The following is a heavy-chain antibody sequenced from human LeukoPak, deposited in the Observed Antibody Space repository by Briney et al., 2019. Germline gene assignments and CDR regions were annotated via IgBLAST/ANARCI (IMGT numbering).Heavy chain of an antibody. CDR1: GYSFTSYH. D-gene: IGHD6-13*01. Sequence: GASVKVSCKASGYSFTSYHMHWVRQAPGQGLEWMGIINPSGGSTIYAQKFQGRVTMTTDTSTNTAYMELRNLISDDTAVYYCASDHLSIEATGTRYWGQGTLVTVSS. V-gene: IGHV1-46*01. CDR2: INPSGGST. CDR3: ASDHLSIEATGTRY. J-gene: IGHJ4*02.